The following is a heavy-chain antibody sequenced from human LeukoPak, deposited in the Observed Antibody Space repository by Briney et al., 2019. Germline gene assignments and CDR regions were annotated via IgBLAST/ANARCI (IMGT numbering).Heavy chain of an antibody. D-gene: IGHD3-10*01. J-gene: IGHJ4*02. CDR3: AKKRWHYGSGSYPHFDY. Sequence: GGSLRLSCAASGFTFSSYAMSWVRQAPGKGLEWVSAISGSGGSTYYADSVKGRFTISRDNSKNTLYLQMNSLRAEDTAVYYCAKKRWHYGSGSYPHFDYWGQGTLVTVSS. CDR2: ISGSGGST. CDR1: GFTFSSYA. V-gene: IGHV3-23*01.